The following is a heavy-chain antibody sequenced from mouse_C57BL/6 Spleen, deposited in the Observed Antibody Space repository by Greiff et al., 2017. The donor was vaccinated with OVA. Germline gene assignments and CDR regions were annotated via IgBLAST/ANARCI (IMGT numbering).Heavy chain of an antibody. CDR2: IDPNSGGT. V-gene: IGHV1-72*01. CDR3: AELVLAY. Sequence: QVQLQQSGPELVKPGASVKISCKASGYSFTGYYMHWVKQSSEKSLEWIGRIDPNSGGTKYNEKFKSKATLTVDKPSSTAYMQLSSLTSEDSAVYYCAELVLAYWGQGTLVTVSA. D-gene: IGHD4-1*01. J-gene: IGHJ3*01. CDR1: GYSFTGYY.